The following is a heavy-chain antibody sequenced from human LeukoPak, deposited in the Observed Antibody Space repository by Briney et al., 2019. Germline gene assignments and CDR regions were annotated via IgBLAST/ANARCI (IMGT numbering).Heavy chain of an antibody. CDR2: ISAYNGNT. CDR1: GYTFTSYG. V-gene: IGHV1-18*01. CDR3: ARISRYCSSTSCYTGNWFDP. D-gene: IGHD2-2*02. Sequence: GASVKVSCKASGYTFTSYGISWVRQAPGQGLEWMGWISAYNGNTNYAQKLQGRVTMTTDTSTSTAYMELRNLRSDDTAVYYCARISRYCSSTSCYTGNWFDPWGQGTLVTVSS. J-gene: IGHJ5*02.